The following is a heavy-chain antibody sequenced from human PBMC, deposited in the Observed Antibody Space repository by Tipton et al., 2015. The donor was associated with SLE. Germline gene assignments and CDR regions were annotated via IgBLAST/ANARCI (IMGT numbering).Heavy chain of an antibody. D-gene: IGHD6-13*01. CDR1: GGSISSGSYY. V-gene: IGHV4-61*09. Sequence: TLSLTCTVSGGSISSGSYYRSRIRQPAGKGLEWIGHIYTSGSTNYNPSLKSRVTISVDTSKNQFSLKLSSVTAADTAVYYCARSSSYYYGMDVWGQGTTVTVSS. J-gene: IGHJ6*02. CDR2: IYTSGST. CDR3: ARSSSYYYGMDV.